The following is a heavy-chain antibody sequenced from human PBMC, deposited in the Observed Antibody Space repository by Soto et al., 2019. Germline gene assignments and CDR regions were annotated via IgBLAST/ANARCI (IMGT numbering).Heavy chain of an antibody. CDR2: IKSKSDGGTT. CDR1: GFTFSNAW. V-gene: IGHV3-15*07. J-gene: IGHJ4*02. D-gene: IGHD5-18*01. Sequence: PGGSLRLSCAASGFTFSNAWMSWVRQAPGKGLEWVGRIKSKSDGGTTDYPAPVKGRFTISRDDSRNTLFLQMNSLEAEDTGVYYCITSGYSHWGQGTLVTVSS. CDR3: ITSGYSH.